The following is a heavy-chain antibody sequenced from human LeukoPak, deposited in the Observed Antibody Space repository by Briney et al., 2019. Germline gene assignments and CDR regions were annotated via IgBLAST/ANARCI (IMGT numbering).Heavy chain of an antibody. Sequence: GGSLRLSCAASGFTFSSYSMNWVRQAPGKGLEWVSYISSSSSTIYYADSVKGRFTISRDNAKNSLYLQMNSLRAEDTAVYYCARVLTYYYDSSGYYGLDYWGQGTLVTVSS. V-gene: IGHV3-48*04. CDR2: ISSSSSTI. D-gene: IGHD3-22*01. CDR1: GFTFSSYS. CDR3: ARVLTYYYDSSGYYGLDY. J-gene: IGHJ4*02.